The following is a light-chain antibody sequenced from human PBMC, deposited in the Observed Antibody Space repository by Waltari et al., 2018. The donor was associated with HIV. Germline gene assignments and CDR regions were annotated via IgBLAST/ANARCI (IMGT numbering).Light chain of an antibody. J-gene: IGKJ2*01. Sequence: DIQMTQSPSSLSASVGDRVIIPCRASQYISNYLSWYQQKPGKAPNLLIYGASSLQSGVPSRFIGSGFGTDFRLTISSLHPEDFALYFCQQTYSMYTFGQGTELEV. CDR1: QYISNY. CDR3: QQTYSMYT. V-gene: IGKV1-39*01. CDR2: GAS.